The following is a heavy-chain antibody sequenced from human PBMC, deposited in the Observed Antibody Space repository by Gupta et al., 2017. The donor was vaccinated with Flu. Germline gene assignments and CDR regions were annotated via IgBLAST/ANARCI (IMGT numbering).Heavy chain of an antibody. CDR2: IGHDGTYK. D-gene: IGHD3-16*01. V-gene: IGHV3-33*01. CDR1: GFPFSVYG. Sequence: QVQLVESGGGVVQPGTSLRLSCVASGFPFSVYGMHWVRQAPGKGLERVAVIGHDGTYKHYEDSVKGRFTISRDNSRNTLYLQLNSPRAEDTAIYYCARDLGRGNYVDYWGQGTLVTVXS. J-gene: IGHJ4*02. CDR3: ARDLGRGNYVDY.